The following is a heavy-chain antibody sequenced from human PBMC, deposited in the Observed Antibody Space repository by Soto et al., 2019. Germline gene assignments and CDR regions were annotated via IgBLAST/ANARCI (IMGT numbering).Heavy chain of an antibody. Sequence: QVQLVESGGGVVQPGRSLRLSCAASGFTFSSYGMHWVRQAPGKGLEWVAVISCDGSNKYYADSVKGRFTISRDNSKNSLYLQMNSLRAEDMAVYYCGKWVTMVRGVILDWFHAWGQGTLVTVSS. CDR3: GKWVTMVRGVILDWFHA. D-gene: IGHD3-10*01. V-gene: IGHV3-30*18. CDR2: ISCDGSNK. J-gene: IGHJ5*02. CDR1: GFTFSSYG.